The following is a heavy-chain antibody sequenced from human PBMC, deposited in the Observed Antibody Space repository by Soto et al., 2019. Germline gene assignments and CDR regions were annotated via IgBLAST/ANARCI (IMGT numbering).Heavy chain of an antibody. D-gene: IGHD3-10*01. CDR3: ASDPGSGSYYGWFDP. J-gene: IGHJ5*02. CDR2: IYYSGST. Sequence: QVQLQESGPGLVKPSETLSLTCTVSGGSISRYYWYWIRQPPGKGLVWIGYIYYSGSTNYNPSLKSRVTISVDTSKNQFSLKLSSVTAADTAVYYCASDPGSGSYYGWFDPWGQGTLVTVSS. V-gene: IGHV4-59*01. CDR1: GGSISRYY.